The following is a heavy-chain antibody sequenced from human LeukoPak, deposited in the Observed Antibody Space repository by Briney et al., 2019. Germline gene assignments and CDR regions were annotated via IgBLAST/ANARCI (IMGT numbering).Heavy chain of an antibody. CDR1: GSTFSSYW. CDR3: ARAGEFIAAAGRFDP. Sequence: GGSLRLSCAASGSTFSSYWMSWVRQAPGKGLEWVANIKQDGSEKYYVDSVKGRFTISRDNAKNSLYLQMNSLRAEDTAVYYCARAGEFIAAAGRFDPWGQGTLVTVSS. J-gene: IGHJ5*02. CDR2: IKQDGSEK. V-gene: IGHV3-7*01. D-gene: IGHD6-13*01.